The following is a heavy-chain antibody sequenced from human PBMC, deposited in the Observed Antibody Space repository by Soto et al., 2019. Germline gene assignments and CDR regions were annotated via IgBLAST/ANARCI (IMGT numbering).Heavy chain of an antibody. D-gene: IGHD6-13*01. V-gene: IGHV3-21*01. J-gene: IGHJ4*02. CDR1: GFTFSTFG. CDR2: ISSSSRYT. CDR3: ARASSWYVPEDY. Sequence: PGGSLRLSCAASGFTFSTFGMHWVRQAPGKGLEWVSVISSSSRYTYYADSVKGRFTISRDNAKNTLYLQMNSLRAEDTAVYYCARASSWYVPEDYWAQGTLVTVSS.